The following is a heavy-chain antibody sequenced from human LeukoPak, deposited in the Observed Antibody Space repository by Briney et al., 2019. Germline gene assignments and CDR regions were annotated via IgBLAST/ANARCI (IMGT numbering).Heavy chain of an antibody. J-gene: IGHJ4*02. CDR2: ISGDISII. Sequence: PGGSLRLSCAASRFIFSGYSMNWVRQAPGRVLEWISYISGDISIISYADSVKGRFTISSDNAKNSLYLQMNRLRDDDTAVYYCVRDYDWAFDYWGQGTLVTVSS. CDR1: RFIFSGYS. D-gene: IGHD1-1*01. CDR3: VRDYDWAFDY. V-gene: IGHV3-48*02.